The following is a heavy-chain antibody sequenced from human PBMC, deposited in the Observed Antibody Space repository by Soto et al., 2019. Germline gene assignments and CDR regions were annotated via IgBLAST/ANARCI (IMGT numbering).Heavy chain of an antibody. D-gene: IGHD1-26*01. CDR2: IYYSGST. CDR3: ARDSYSPLYYYYGMDV. V-gene: IGHV4-61*01. CDR1: GVSVRSGSYY. Sequence: SETLSLTCPFSGVSVRSGSYYWSWIRKPPGKGLEWIGYIYYSGSTNYNPSLKSRVTISVDTSKNQFSLKLSSVTAADTAVYYCARDSYSPLYYYYGMDVWGQGTTVTVSS. J-gene: IGHJ6*02.